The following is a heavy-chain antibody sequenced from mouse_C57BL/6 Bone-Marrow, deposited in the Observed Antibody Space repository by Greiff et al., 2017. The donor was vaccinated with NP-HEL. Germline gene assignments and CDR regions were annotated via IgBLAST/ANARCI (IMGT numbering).Heavy chain of an antibody. CDR2: IYPSDSET. CDR1: GYTFTSYW. D-gene: IGHD2-2*01. CDR3: ARMVTTKFAY. V-gene: IGHV1-61*01. Sequence: QVQLQQSGAELVRPGSSVKLSCKASGYTFTSYWMDWVKQRPGQGLEWIGNIYPSDSETHYNQKFKDKATLTVDKSSSTAYMQLSSLTSEDSAVYYCARMVTTKFAYWGQGTLVTVSA. J-gene: IGHJ3*01.